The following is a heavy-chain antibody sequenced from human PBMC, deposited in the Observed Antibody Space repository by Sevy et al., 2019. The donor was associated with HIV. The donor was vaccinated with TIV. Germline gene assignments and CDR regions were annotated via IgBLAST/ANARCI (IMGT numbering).Heavy chain of an antibody. CDR3: AGSYPYYYYYMDV. Sequence: ASVKVSCKASGYTFTGYYMHWVRQAPGQGLEWMGWINPNSGGTNYAQKFQGRVTMTRDTSISTAYMELSRLRSDDTAVYYCAGSYPYYYYYMDVWGKRTTVTVSS. J-gene: IGHJ6*03. D-gene: IGHD3-16*02. CDR1: GYTFTGYY. V-gene: IGHV1-2*02. CDR2: INPNSGGT.